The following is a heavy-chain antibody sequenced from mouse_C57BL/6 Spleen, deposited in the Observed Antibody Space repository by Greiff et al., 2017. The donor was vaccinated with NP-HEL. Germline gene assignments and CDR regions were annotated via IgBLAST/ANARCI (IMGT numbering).Heavy chain of an antibody. V-gene: IGHV1-39*01. CDR1: GYSFTDYN. J-gene: IGHJ1*03. Sequence: VQLQQSGPELVKPGASVKISCKASGYSFTDYNMNWVKQSNGKSLEWIGVINPNYGTTSYNQKFKGKATLTVDQSSSTAYMQLNSLTSEDSAVYYCARTGYYGSSPHWYFDVWGTGTTVTVSS. D-gene: IGHD1-1*01. CDR2: INPNYGTT. CDR3: ARTGYYGSSPHWYFDV.